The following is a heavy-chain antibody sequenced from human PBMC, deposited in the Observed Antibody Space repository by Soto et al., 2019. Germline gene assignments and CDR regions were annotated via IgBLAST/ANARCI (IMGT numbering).Heavy chain of an antibody. CDR3: TTDTVV. J-gene: IGHJ4*02. D-gene: IGHD2-15*01. CDR2: MKSKTDGGTT. CDR1: GITFSNAW. Sequence: GGSLRLSCAASGITFSNAWMSWVRQAPGKGLEWVGRMKSKTDGGTTDYAAPVKDRFTISRDDSKNTLYLQMDSLKTGDTAVYYCTTDTVVWGQGTLVTVSS. V-gene: IGHV3-15*01.